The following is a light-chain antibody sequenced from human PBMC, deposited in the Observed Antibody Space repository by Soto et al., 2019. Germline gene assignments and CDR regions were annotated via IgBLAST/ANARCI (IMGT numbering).Light chain of an antibody. J-gene: IGKJ3*01. V-gene: IGKV1-5*03. CDR1: QSITNW. Sequence: DIQMTQSPSTLPASVGDRLSITCRASQSITNWLAWYQQKPGKAPKLLIYKASSLQSEVPSRFSGSASGPEFTLTISSLQPNDFATYYCQQYHSYPFTFGPGTKVDIK. CDR3: QQYHSYPFT. CDR2: KAS.